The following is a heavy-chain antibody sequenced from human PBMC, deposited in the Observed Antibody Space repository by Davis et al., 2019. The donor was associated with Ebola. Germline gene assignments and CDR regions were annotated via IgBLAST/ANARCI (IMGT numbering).Heavy chain of an antibody. J-gene: IGHJ6*02. CDR1: ALTFKTYG. V-gene: IGHV3-30*18. CDR2: ISYDGRHN. D-gene: IGHD3-10*01. CDR3: AKDSVQYYYNMNGYSGYYYGMDV. Sequence: PGGSLRLSCVDSALTFKTYGMHWVRQAPGKGLEWVAAISYDGRHNSSADSVKGRFFISRDNSKNTLYLEMNSLRPEDTAVYYCAKDSVQYYYNMNGYSGYYYGMDVWGQGTTVTVSS.